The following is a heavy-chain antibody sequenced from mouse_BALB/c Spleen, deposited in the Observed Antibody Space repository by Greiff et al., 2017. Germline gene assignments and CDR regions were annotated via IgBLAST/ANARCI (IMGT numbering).Heavy chain of an antibody. Sequence: VQLQQSGAELVKPGASVKLSCTASGFNIKDTYMHWVKQRPEQGLEWIGRIDPANGNTKYDPKFQGKATITADTSSNTAYLQLSSLTSEDTAVYYCALITTGYYFDYWGQGTTLTVSS. V-gene: IGHV14-3*02. CDR1: GFNIKDTY. J-gene: IGHJ2*01. D-gene: IGHD2-4*01. CDR2: IDPANGNT. CDR3: ALITTGYYFDY.